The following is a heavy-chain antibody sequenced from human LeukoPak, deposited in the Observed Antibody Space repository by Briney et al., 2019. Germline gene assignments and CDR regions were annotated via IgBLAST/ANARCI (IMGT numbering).Heavy chain of an antibody. CDR3: ARANGGSYDFDY. J-gene: IGHJ4*02. CDR2: ISSSSSTI. D-gene: IGHD1-26*01. Sequence: GGSLRLSCVASGFSFSSYIMNWVRQAPGKGLGWVSYISSSSSTIYYADSVKGRFTISRDNARNSLYLQMNSLRDEDTAVYYCARANGGSYDFDYWGQGTLVTVSS. V-gene: IGHV3-48*02. CDR1: GFSFSSYI.